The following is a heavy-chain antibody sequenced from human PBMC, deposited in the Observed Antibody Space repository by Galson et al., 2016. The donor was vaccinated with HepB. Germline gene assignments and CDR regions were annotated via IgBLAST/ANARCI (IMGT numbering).Heavy chain of an antibody. D-gene: IGHD1-26*01. Sequence: SLRLSCAASGFTVSNNYMSWVRQAPGKGLEGVSVMYSGGRTHYADSVKGRFTISRDSSKNTLYLQMNSLRIEDTAVYYCASSPGAGLWGQGTLVTVSS. CDR3: ASSPGAGL. CDR2: MYSGGRT. J-gene: IGHJ4*02. V-gene: IGHV3-53*01. CDR1: GFTVSNNY.